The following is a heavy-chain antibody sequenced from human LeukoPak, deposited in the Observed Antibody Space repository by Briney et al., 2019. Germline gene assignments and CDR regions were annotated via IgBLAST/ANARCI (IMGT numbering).Heavy chain of an antibody. CDR1: GFTVSSNY. CDR3: ARVRGGYYGSGSYPDYFDY. Sequence: GGSLRLSCAASGFTVSSNYMSWVRQAPGKGLEWVSVIYSGGSTYYADSVKGRFTISRDNSKNTPYLQMNSLRAEDTAVYYCARVRGGYYGSGSYPDYFDYWGQGTLVTVSS. J-gene: IGHJ4*02. CDR2: IYSGGST. D-gene: IGHD3-10*01. V-gene: IGHV3-66*02.